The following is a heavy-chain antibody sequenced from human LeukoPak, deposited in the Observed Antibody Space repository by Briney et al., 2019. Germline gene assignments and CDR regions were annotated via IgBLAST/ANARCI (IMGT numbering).Heavy chain of an antibody. CDR3: ARDPLDISRWANAFDI. CDR2: ISYNGNNK. V-gene: IGHV3-30*03. CDR1: GYTFTHYG. Sequence: GGSLRLSCVISGYTFTHYGFHWVRQAPGKALEWVACISYNGNNKYEDSVKGRFTISRDNSKNTLHLQMNGLRAEDTAVYYCARDPLDISRWANAFDIWGQGTTVIVSS. J-gene: IGHJ3*02. D-gene: IGHD5-12*01.